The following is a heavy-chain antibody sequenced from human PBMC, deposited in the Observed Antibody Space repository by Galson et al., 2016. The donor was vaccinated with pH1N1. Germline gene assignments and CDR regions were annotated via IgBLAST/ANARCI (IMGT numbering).Heavy chain of an antibody. CDR2: IYPGDSDT. D-gene: IGHD1-1*01. Sequence: QSGAEVTKPRESLRISCKGFGYSFSNYWIAWVRQMPGKGLECMGVIYPGDSDTKYNPSFEGQVVISADKSISSVFLQWNSLEASDTAMYYCARSTKGVSTGDFDSWGQGTLVTVS. CDR3: ARSTKGVSTGDFDS. CDR1: GYSFSNYW. V-gene: IGHV5-51*03. J-gene: IGHJ4*02.